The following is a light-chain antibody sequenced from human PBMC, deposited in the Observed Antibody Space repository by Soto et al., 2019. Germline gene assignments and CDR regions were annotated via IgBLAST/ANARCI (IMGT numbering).Light chain of an antibody. CDR1: SNDVGGYNY. V-gene: IGLV2-14*01. CDR3: SSHSATSPYV. J-gene: IGLJ1*01. Sequence: QSVLTQPASVSGSPGQSITISCTGTSNDVGGYNYVSWYQQQPGKAPKLIIYEVSHRPSGISNRFSGSKSGNTASLTISGLHVEDEADYYCSSHSATSPYVFGTGTKSPS. CDR2: EVS.